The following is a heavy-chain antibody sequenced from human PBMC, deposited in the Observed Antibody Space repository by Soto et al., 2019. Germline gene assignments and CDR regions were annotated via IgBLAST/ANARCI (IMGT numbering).Heavy chain of an antibody. D-gene: IGHD6-25*01. CDR1: GYTFTAFY. Sequence: SVKVSCKASGYTFTAFYMNWVRQAPGQGLEWMGWVNPNTGLTKYAQKFRDRVTMTRDTSINTAYMELSGLTSDDTAVYYCTTLRLDPWGQGTLVTVSS. J-gene: IGHJ5*02. V-gene: IGHV1-2*02. CDR3: TTLRLDP. CDR2: VNPNTGLT.